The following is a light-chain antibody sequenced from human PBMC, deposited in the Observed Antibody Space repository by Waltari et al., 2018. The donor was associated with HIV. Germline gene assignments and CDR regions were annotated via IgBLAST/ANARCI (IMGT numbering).Light chain of an antibody. V-gene: IGLV1-44*01. CDR1: SSNIGSNT. CDR2: SNN. CDR3: AAWDDSLNGPV. J-gene: IGLJ2*01. Sequence: QSVLTQPPSASGTPGQRVTISCSGSSSNIGSNTVNWYQQLPGTAPQLLIYSNNQRPSGVPDRFSGSKSGTSASLAISGLQSEDEADYYGAAWDDSLNGPVFGGGTKLTVL.